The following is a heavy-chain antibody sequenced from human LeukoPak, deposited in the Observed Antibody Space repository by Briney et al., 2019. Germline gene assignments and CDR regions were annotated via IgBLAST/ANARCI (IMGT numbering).Heavy chain of an antibody. J-gene: IGHJ6*04. V-gene: IGHV1-2*02. CDR2: INPNSGGT. D-gene: IGHD3-9*01. CDR3: ARRLKTIPMDV. CDR1: GYTFTGYY. Sequence: GASVKVSCKASGYTFTGYYMHWVRQAPGQGLEWMGWINPNSGGTNYAQKFQGRVTMTRNTSVSTAYMELSSLRSEDTAVYYCARRLKTIPMDVWGKGTTVTISS.